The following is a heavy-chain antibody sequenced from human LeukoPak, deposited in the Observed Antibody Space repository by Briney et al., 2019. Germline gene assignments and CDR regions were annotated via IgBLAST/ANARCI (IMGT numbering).Heavy chain of an antibody. CDR1: GYTFTSYG. CDR2: IIPIFGTA. V-gene: IGHV1-69*13. CDR3: ARDLTMVRGNYYYYYYMDV. Sequence: ASVKVSCKASGYTFTSYGISWVRQAPGQGLEWMGGIIPIFGTANYAQKFQGRVTITADESTSTAYMELSSLRSEDTAVYYCARDLTMVRGNYYYYYYMDVWGKGTTVTISS. D-gene: IGHD3-10*01. J-gene: IGHJ6*03.